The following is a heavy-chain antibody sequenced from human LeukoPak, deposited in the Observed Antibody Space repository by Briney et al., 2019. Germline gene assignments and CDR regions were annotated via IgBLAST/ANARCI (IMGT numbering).Heavy chain of an antibody. V-gene: IGHV4-59*01. D-gene: IGHD1-1*01. Sequence: SETLSLTCTVSGGSISSYYWSWIRQPPGKGLEWIGYIYYSGSTNYNPSLKSRVTISVDTSKNQFSLKPSSVTAADTAVYYCARDVGYNLSGYYYYYGMDVWGQGTTVTVSS. CDR2: IYYSGST. CDR1: GGSISSYY. CDR3: ARDVGYNLSGYYYYYGMDV. J-gene: IGHJ6*02.